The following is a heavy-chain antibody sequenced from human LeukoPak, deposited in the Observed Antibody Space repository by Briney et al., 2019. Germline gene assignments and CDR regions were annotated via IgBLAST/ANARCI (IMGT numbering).Heavy chain of an antibody. V-gene: IGHV3-48*03. J-gene: IGHJ3*02. D-gene: IGHD3-10*01. CDR3: ARERVRGVIITSGGFDI. CDR2: ISSSGSSI. Sequence: GGSLRLSCAASGFTFSSYEMNWVRQAPGKGLEWVSYISSSGSSIYYADSVKGRFTISRDNAKNSLYLQMNSLRAEDTAVYYCARERVRGVIITSGGFDIWGQGTMVTVSS. CDR1: GFTFSSYE.